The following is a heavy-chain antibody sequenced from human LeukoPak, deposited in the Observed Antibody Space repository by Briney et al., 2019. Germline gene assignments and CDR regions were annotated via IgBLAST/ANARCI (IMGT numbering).Heavy chain of an antibody. D-gene: IGHD4-11*01. V-gene: IGHV1-69*04. CDR2: IIPIFGIA. CDR1: RVTFSSYA. CDR3: AGLVTTDYYFDY. Sequence: ASVKVSCKASRVTFSSYAVSWVRQAPGQGLEWMGRIIPIFGIANYAQKFQGRVTITADKSTSTAYMELSSLRSEDTAVYYCAGLVTTDYYFDYWGQGTLVTVSS. J-gene: IGHJ4*02.